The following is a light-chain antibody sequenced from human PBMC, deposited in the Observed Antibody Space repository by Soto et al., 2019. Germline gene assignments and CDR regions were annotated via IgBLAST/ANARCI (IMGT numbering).Light chain of an antibody. J-gene: IGKJ1*01. CDR3: QQYRT. CDR2: GAS. CDR1: QSVSSSY. V-gene: IGKV3-20*01. Sequence: EIVWTQSPGTLSLSPGERATLSCRASQSVSSSYLAWYQQKPGQAPRLLIYGASSRATGIPDRFSGSGSGTDFTLTISRLEPEDFAVYYCQQYRTFGQGTKVEIK.